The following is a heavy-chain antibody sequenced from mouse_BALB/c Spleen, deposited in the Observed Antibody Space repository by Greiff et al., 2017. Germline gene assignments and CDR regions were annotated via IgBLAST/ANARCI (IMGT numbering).Heavy chain of an antibody. V-gene: IGHV5-17*02. J-gene: IGHJ2*01. D-gene: IGHD4-1*02. CDR1: GFTFSSFG. CDR2: ISSGSSTI. Sequence: EVKLVESGGGLVQPGGSRKLSCAASGFTFSSFGMHWVRQAPEKGLEWVAYISSGSSTIYYADTVKGRFTISRDNPKNTLFLQMTSLRSEDTAMYYCARRATGHYFDYWGQGTTLTVSS. CDR3: ARRATGHYFDY.